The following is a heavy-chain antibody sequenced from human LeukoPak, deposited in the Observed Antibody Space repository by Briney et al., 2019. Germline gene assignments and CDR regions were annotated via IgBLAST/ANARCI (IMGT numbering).Heavy chain of an antibody. Sequence: ASVKVSCKASGYTFTSYYMHWVRQAPGQGLEWMGIINPCGGSTSYAQKFQGRVTITRDTSASTAYMELSSLRSEDTAVYYCARRESYSSSWYDMGYYFDYWGQGTLVTVSS. CDR3: ARRESYSSSWYDMGYYFDY. V-gene: IGHV1-46*01. J-gene: IGHJ4*02. D-gene: IGHD6-13*01. CDR1: GYTFTSYY. CDR2: INPCGGST.